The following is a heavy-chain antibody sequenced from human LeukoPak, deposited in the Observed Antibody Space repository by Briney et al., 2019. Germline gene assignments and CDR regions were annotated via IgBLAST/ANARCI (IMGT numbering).Heavy chain of an antibody. CDR3: AREPREASIFGVALYGGPRTYFDY. D-gene: IGHD3-3*01. CDR1: GGTFSSYA. V-gene: IGHV1-69*13. J-gene: IGHJ4*02. CDR2: IIPIFGTA. Sequence: GASVKVSCKASGGTFSSYAISWVRQAPGQGLEWMGGIIPIFGTANYAQKFQGRVTITADESTSTAYMELSSLRSEDTAVYYCAREPREASIFGVALYGGPRTYFDYWGQGTLVTVSS.